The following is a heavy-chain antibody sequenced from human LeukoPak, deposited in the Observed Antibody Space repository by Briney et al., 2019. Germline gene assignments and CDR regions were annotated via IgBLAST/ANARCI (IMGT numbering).Heavy chain of an antibody. J-gene: IGHJ4*02. D-gene: IGHD3-22*01. V-gene: IGHV4-39*07. CDR1: GGSISSSSYY. CDR2: IYYSGST. CDR3: ARGGDRSGYYYSY. Sequence: SETLSLTCTVSGGSISSSSYYWGWIRQPPGKGLEWIGSIYYSGSTYYNPSLKSRVTISVDTSKNQFSLRLTSVTAADTAVYYCARGGDRSGYYYSYWGQGTLVTVSS.